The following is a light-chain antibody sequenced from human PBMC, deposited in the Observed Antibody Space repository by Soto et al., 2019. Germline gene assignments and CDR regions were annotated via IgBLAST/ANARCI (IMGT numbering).Light chain of an antibody. V-gene: IGKV3-15*01. Sequence: EIVMTQSLATLSVSPGERATLSCRASQSVDNNLAWYQQQPGQAPRLLVYAASTRATGLPAKYSGSGSGTEFTLTISSLQSEDFAVYYCQQYNDWPQTFGQGTKVEIK. CDR3: QQYNDWPQT. CDR1: QSVDNN. CDR2: AAS. J-gene: IGKJ1*01.